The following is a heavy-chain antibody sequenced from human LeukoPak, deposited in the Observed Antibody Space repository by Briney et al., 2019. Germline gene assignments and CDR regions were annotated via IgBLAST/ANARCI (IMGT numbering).Heavy chain of an antibody. CDR3: AKDRAMVRGVLFDY. CDR2: IKEDGSET. V-gene: IGHV3-7*03. D-gene: IGHD3-10*01. Sequence: GGSLRLSCAASGFIFKKYWMNWVRQVPGKGLECLANIKEDGSETYYADSVKGRFTISRDNAKNSLYLQMNSLRAEDTALYYCAKDRAMVRGVLFDYWGQGTLVTVSS. J-gene: IGHJ4*02. CDR1: GFIFKKYW.